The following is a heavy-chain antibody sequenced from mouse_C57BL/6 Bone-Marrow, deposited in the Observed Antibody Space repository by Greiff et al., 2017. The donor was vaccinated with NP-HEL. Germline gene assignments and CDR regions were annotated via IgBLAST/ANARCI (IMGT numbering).Heavy chain of an antibody. V-gene: IGHV2-3*01. CDR2: IWGDGST. J-gene: IGHJ4*01. CDR3: AKEGLFYAMDY. D-gene: IGHD3-3*01. Sequence: VMLVESGPGLVAPSQSLSITCTVSGFSLTSYGVSWVRQPPGKGLEWLGVIWGDGSTNDHSATISRLSISKDNSKSQVFLKLNSLQTDDTATYYCAKEGLFYAMDYWGQGTSVTVSS. CDR1: GFSLTSYG.